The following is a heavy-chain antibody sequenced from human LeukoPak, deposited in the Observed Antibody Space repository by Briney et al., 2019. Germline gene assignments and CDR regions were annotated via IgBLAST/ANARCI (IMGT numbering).Heavy chain of an antibody. CDR3: ARDLQYCGSTSCYRDTFDI. Sequence: ASVKASCKASGYTFTTYGISWVRQAPGQGLESMGWISGYNGDTYYAQMLQGRVTMTTDTSTSTAYMELRGLRSDDTAVYYCARDLQYCGSTSCYRDTFDIWGQGTMVTVSS. V-gene: IGHV1-18*01. J-gene: IGHJ3*02. D-gene: IGHD2-2*01. CDR1: GYTFTTYG. CDR2: ISGYNGDT.